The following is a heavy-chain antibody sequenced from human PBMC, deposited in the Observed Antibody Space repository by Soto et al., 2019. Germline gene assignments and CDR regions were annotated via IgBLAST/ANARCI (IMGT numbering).Heavy chain of an antibody. V-gene: IGHV3-53*01. CDR2: LYNHGTT. Sequence: EVQLVESGGGLTQPGGSLRLSCVVSGFIVSSSHMLGVRQARGKGLEGVSILYNHGTTNCVDSVKGPFTITRDNSKNTVYLQMNSRRVEDPAVYYCASLTEEEPHWGQGAVVTVS. J-gene: IGHJ4*02. CDR1: GFIVSSSH. CDR3: ASLTEEEPH.